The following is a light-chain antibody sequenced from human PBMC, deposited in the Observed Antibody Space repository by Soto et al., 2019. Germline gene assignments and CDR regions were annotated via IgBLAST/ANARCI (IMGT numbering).Light chain of an antibody. CDR2: AAS. J-gene: IGKJ1*01. CDR3: QQLNTYPRT. CDR1: QGISSY. V-gene: IGKV1-9*01. Sequence: DIQLTQSPSFLSASVGDRVTITCRASQGISSYLAWYQQKPGKAPKLLIYAASTLHSGVPSRFSGSGSGTEFTLTISSLQPEDFATYYWQQLNTYPRTFGQGTKVDIK.